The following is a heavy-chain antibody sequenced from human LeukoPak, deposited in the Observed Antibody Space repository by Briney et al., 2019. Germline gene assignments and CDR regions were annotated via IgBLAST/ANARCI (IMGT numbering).Heavy chain of an antibody. Sequence: SETLSLTCAVYGWSFNDYYLNWIRQPPGKGLEWIGEINARGDTNFNPSLKSRVTISVDTSKSQFSLRLTSMIAADTAVDSCARGQVPAARGYNWFDPWGQGTLVTVSS. V-gene: IGHV4-34*01. J-gene: IGHJ5*02. CDR2: INARGDT. CDR1: GWSFNDYY. CDR3: ARGQVPAARGYNWFDP. D-gene: IGHD2-2*01.